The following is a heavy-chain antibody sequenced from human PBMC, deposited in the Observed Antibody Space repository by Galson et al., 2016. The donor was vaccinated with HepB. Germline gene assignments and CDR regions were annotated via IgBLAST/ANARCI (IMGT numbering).Heavy chain of an antibody. V-gene: IGHV2-70*04. CDR2: IDWDDDK. CDR3: ARISVYDSGGYYLSYLDY. D-gene: IGHD3-22*01. J-gene: IGHJ4*02. CDR1: GFSLSTRRMG. Sequence: PALVKPTQTLTLTCSFSGFSLSTRRMGVTWIRQSPGKALEWLARIDWDDDKFYSTSLKTRLAISKDTSKNQVVLTMTNMDPADTATYYCARISVYDSGGYYLSYLDYWGQGTLVTVSS.